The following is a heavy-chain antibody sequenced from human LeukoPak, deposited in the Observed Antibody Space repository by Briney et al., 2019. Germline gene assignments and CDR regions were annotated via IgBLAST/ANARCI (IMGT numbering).Heavy chain of an antibody. J-gene: IGHJ4*02. CDR3: ARWILYSSGSYSDY. V-gene: IGHV4-59*01. Sequence: PSETLSLTCTVSGGSISSYYWSWIRQPPGKGLEWIGYMHYSGSTNYNPSLKSQVTISVDTSKNQFSLKLSSVTAADTAVYYCARWILYSSGSYSDYWGQGTLVTVSS. CDR1: GGSISSYY. CDR2: MHYSGST. D-gene: IGHD3-10*01.